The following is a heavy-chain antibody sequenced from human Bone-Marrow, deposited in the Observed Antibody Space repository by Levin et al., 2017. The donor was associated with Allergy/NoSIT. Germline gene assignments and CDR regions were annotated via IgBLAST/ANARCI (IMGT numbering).Heavy chain of an antibody. CDR3: AREMDYGDYGLDY. D-gene: IGHD4-17*01. V-gene: IGHV3-66*01. Sequence: ASVKVSCAASGFTVSSNYMSWVRQAPGKGLEWVSVIYSGGSTYYADSVKGRFTISRDNSKNTLYLQMNSLRAEDTAVYYCAREMDYGDYGLDYWGQGTLVTVSS. CDR1: GFTVSSNY. J-gene: IGHJ4*02. CDR2: IYSGGST.